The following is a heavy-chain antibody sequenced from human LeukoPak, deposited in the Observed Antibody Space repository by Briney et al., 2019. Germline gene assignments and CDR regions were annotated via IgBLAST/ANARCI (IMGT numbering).Heavy chain of an antibody. D-gene: IGHD6-19*01. CDR1: GYTFTSYY. Sequence: ASVKVSCKASGYTFTSYYMHWVRQAPGQGLEWMGIINPSGGSTSCAQKFQGRVTMTRDMSTSTVYMELSSLRSEDTAVYYCARQGIAVATEDYWGQGTLVTVSS. CDR2: INPSGGST. CDR3: ARQGIAVATEDY. V-gene: IGHV1-46*01. J-gene: IGHJ4*02.